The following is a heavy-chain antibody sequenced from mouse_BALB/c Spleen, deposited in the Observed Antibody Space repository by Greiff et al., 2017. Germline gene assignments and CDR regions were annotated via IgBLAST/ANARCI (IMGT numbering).Heavy chain of an antibody. CDR3: ANTGFDY. Sequence: VKLQESGPGLVAPSQSLSITCTVSGFSLTSYGVHWVRQPPGKGLEWLGVIWAGGSTNYNSALMSRLSISKDNSKSQVFLKMNSLQTDDTAMYYCANTGFDYWGQGTTLTVSS. V-gene: IGHV2-9*02. D-gene: IGHD4-1*01. CDR1: GFSLTSYG. CDR2: IWAGGST. J-gene: IGHJ2*01.